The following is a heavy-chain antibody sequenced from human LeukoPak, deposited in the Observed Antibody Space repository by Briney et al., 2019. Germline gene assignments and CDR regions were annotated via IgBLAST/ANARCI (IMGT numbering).Heavy chain of an antibody. D-gene: IGHD3-10*01. J-gene: IGHJ6*03. V-gene: IGHV3-30*02. CDR1: GFTFSSYG. CDR2: IRYDGSNK. Sequence: PGGSLRLSCAASGFTFSSYGMHWVRQAPGKGLEWVAFIRYDGSNKYYADSVKGRFTISRDNSKNTLYLQMSSLRAEDTAVYYCAKDAGSYSAHYYYYYYMDVWGKGTTVTISS. CDR3: AKDAGSYSAHYYYYYYMDV.